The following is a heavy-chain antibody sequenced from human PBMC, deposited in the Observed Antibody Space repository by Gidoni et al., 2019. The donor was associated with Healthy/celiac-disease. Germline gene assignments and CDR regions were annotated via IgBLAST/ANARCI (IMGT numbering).Heavy chain of an antibody. D-gene: IGHD5-12*01. CDR2: INPNSGGT. J-gene: IGHJ6*02. CDR3: ARGATITYGPYYYGMDV. CDR1: GYTFTGYY. V-gene: IGHV1-2*02. Sequence: QVQLVQSGAEVKKPGASVKVSCKASGYTFTGYYMHWVRQAPGQGLEWMGWINPNSGGTNYAQKFQGRVTMTRDTSISTAYMELSRLRSDDTAVYYCARGATITYGPYYYGMDVWGQGTTVTVSS.